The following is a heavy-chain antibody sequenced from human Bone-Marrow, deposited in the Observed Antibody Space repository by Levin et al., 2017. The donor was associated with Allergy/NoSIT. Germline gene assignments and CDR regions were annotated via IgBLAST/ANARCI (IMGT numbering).Heavy chain of an antibody. J-gene: IGHJ5*02. Sequence: SETLSLTCTVSGGSISSYYWSWIRQPPGKGLEWIGYIYYSGSTNYNPSLKSRVTISVDTSKNQFSLKLSSVTAADTAVYYCARDYVAARPKGWFDPWGQGTLVTVSS. CDR2: IYYSGST. D-gene: IGHD6-6*01. V-gene: IGHV4-59*01. CDR1: GGSISSYY. CDR3: ARDYVAARPKGWFDP.